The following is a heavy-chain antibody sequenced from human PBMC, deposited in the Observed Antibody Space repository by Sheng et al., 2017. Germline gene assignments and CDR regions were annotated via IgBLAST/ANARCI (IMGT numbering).Heavy chain of an antibody. CDR2: INHSGST. V-gene: IGHV4-34*01. CDR3: ARHPAGSTMVRGVRSFDP. CDR1: GGSFSGYY. Sequence: QVQLQQWCAGLLKPSETLSLTCAVYGGSFSGYYWSWIRQPPGKGLEWIGEINHSGSTNYNPSLKSRVTISVDTSKNQFSLKLSSVTAADTAVYYCARHPAGSTMVRGVRSFDPWGQGTLVTVSS. J-gene: IGHJ5*02. D-gene: IGHD3-10*01.